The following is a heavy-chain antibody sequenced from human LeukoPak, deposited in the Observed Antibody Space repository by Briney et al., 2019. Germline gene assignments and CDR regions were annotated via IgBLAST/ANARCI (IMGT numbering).Heavy chain of an antibody. CDR1: GFTFSNNA. CDR2: ISGGADRT. CDR3: AKDRGASDVDYFDC. Sequence: GGSLRLSCEDSGFTFSNNAMSWVRQAPGKGLEWVSAISGGADRTYYADSVKGRFTISRDNSKDTLYLQMDSLRAEDTAVYYCAKDRGASDVDYFDCWGQGTLVTVSS. J-gene: IGHJ4*02. V-gene: IGHV3-23*01. D-gene: IGHD3-16*01.